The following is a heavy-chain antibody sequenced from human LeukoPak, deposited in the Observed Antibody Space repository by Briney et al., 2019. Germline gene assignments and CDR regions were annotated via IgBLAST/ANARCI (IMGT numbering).Heavy chain of an antibody. D-gene: IGHD3-22*01. J-gene: IGHJ6*02. Sequence: APVEVSCKASGYTFTGYYMHWVRQAPGQGLEWMGWINPNSGGTNYAQKFQGRVTMTRDTSISTAYMELSRLRSDDTAVYYCARDPLNYYDSSGGGDYYGMDVWGQGTTVTVSS. CDR2: INPNSGGT. CDR3: ARDPLNYYDSSGGGDYYGMDV. V-gene: IGHV1-2*02. CDR1: GYTFTGYY.